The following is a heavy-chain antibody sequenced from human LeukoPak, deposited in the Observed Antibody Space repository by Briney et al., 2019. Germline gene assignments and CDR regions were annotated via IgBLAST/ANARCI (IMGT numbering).Heavy chain of an antibody. J-gene: IGHJ3*02. D-gene: IGHD6-13*01. V-gene: IGHV3-30-3*01. CDR3: ARDPWAAGNGAFDI. CDR1: GFTFSSYA. CDR2: ISYDGSNK. Sequence: PGRSLRLSCAASGFTFSSYAMHWVRQAPGKGLEWVAVISYDGSNKYYADSVKGRFTISRDNSKNTLYLQMNSLRAEDTAVYYCARDPWAAGNGAFDIWSQGTMVTVSS.